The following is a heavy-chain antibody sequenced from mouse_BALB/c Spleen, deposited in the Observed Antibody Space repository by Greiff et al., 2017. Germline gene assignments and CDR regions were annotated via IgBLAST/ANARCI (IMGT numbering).Heavy chain of an antibody. Sequence: VKLMESGAELARPGASVKLSCKASGYTFTSYWMQWVKQRPGQGLEWIGAIYPGDGDTRYTQKFKGKATLTADKSSSTAYMQLSSLASEDSAVYYCARFPSGSAYWGQGTLVTVSA. V-gene: IGHV1-87*01. D-gene: IGHD1-1*01. CDR2: IYPGDGDT. CDR3: ARFPSGSAY. J-gene: IGHJ3*01. CDR1: GYTFTSYW.